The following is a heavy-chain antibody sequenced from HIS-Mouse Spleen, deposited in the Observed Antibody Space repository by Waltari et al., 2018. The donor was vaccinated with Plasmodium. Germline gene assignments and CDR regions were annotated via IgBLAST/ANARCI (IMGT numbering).Heavy chain of an antibody. Sequence: GLTFSSYSMNWVRQAPGKGLEWVSYISSSSSTIYYADSVKGRFTISRDNAKNSLYLQMNSLRDEDTAVYYCARVVTIFGVVIDYWGQGTLVTVSS. CDR2: ISSSSSTI. CDR1: GLTFSSYS. CDR3: ARVVTIFGVVIDY. V-gene: IGHV3-48*02. J-gene: IGHJ4*02. D-gene: IGHD3-3*01.